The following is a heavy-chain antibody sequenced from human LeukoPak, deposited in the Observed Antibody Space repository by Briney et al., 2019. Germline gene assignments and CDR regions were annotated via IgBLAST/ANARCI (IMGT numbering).Heavy chain of an antibody. CDR3: AKSGYGSGSSLYYYYYMDV. CDR2: IYHSGST. CDR1: GGSISSSNW. D-gene: IGHD3-10*01. Sequence: SETLSLTCAVSGGSISSSNWWSWVRQPPGKGLEWIGEIYHSGSTNYNPSLKSRVTISVDKSKNQFSLKLSSVTAADTAVYYCAKSGYGSGSSLYYYYYMDVWGKGTTVTISS. V-gene: IGHV4-4*02. J-gene: IGHJ6*03.